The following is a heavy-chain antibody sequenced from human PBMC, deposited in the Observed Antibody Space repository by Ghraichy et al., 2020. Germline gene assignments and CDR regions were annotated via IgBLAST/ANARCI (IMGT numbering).Heavy chain of an antibody. V-gene: IGHV1-18*01. CDR3: ARGINYFDP. D-gene: IGHD5-24*01. CDR1: GYTFINSG. J-gene: IGHJ5*02. CDR2: ITTKSGNT. Sequence: ASVKVSCKASGYTFINSGITWVRQAPGQGLEWLGWITTKSGNTQYGWKFQGRVTMTTDTSTTTTYMELRSLRSDDTAVYYCARGINYFDPWGQGTLVTVSS.